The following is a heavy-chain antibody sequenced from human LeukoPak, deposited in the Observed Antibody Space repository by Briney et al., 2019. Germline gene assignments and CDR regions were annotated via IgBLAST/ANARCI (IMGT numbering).Heavy chain of an antibody. CDR1: GFTFSSYS. Sequence: GGSLRLSCAASGFTFSSYSMNWVRQAPGKGLEWVSSISSSTSMYYADSVKGRLTISRDNAKNSLYLQMNSLRAEDTAVYYCSRERGYSYGYSDYWGQGTLVTVSS. J-gene: IGHJ4*02. D-gene: IGHD5-18*01. V-gene: IGHV3-21*01. CDR3: SRERGYSYGYSDY. CDR2: ISSSTSM.